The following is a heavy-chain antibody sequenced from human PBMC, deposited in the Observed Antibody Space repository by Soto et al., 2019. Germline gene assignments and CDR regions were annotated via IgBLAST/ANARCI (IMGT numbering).Heavy chain of an antibody. V-gene: IGHV3-11*01. CDR2: ISSTGASI. Sequence: HLVESGGALVKPGGSLRLACEVSGFTFDDYYMYWIRQVPGEGLECISYISSTGASIAYADSVRGRFTVSRDNTKHSLFLQMESLRVDDTAVYFCARSSPPYSGGWNSLDSWGQGTLVTVSS. J-gene: IGHJ1*01. CDR3: ARSSPPYSGGWNSLDS. D-gene: IGHD6-19*01. CDR1: GFTFDDYY.